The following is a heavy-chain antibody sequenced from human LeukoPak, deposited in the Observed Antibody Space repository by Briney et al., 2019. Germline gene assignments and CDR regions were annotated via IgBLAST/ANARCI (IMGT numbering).Heavy chain of an antibody. CDR2: TYYGSKWSN. CDR1: GDSVSSNGVA. J-gene: IGHJ4*02. D-gene: IGHD1-14*01. V-gene: IGHV6-1*01. CDR3: TRGRNSAFDY. Sequence: SQTLSLTCVISGDSVSSNGVAWNWVRQSPSRGLEWLGRTYYGSKWSNDYTLSVKSRITINPDTSKNQFSLQLNSVTPEDTAVYYCTRGRNSAFDYWGQGTLVTVSS.